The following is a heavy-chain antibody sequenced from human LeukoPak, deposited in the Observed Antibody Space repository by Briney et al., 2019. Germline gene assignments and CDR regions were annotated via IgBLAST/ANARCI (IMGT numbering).Heavy chain of an antibody. CDR1: GFTFSTYA. V-gene: IGHV3-23*01. CDR2: ISGSGSST. J-gene: IGHJ6*02. CDR3: AKVPSNGDYPTGFGYYYYYYGMDV. D-gene: IGHD4-17*01. Sequence: PGGSLRLSCRASGFTFSTYAMSWVRQAPGEGLEWVSAISGSGSSTYYADSVKGRFTISRDNSKNTLYLQMNSLRAEDTAVYYCAKVPSNGDYPTGFGYYYYYYGMDVWGQGTTVTVSS.